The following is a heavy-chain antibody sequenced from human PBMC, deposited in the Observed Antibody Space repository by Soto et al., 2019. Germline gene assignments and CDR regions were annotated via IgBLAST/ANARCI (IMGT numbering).Heavy chain of an antibody. Sequence: EVQLVESGGGLVQPGRSLRLSCGASGFIFDDYAIHWVRQAPGEGLEWVSGISWDSGKIGYADSVKGRFTISRDNTKNSVYLQMNSLRREDTALYYCAKDIFSGIAGALLTWGQGTLVSVSS. V-gene: IGHV3-9*01. CDR1: GFIFDDYA. CDR2: ISWDSGKI. CDR3: AKDIFSGIAGALLT. D-gene: IGHD6-13*01. J-gene: IGHJ5*02.